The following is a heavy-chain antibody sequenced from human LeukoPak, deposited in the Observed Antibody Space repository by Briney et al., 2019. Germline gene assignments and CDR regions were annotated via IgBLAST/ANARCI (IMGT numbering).Heavy chain of an antibody. CDR2: IYLDDDK. V-gene: IGHV2-5*02. CDR3: AHRSTVVGATTGFDY. CDR1: DFSVSTRGVR. J-gene: IGHJ4*02. Sequence: SGPTLVNPTHTLTLTCTFSDFSVSTRGVRGGWIRQPPQKSLEWLSLIYLDDDKRYSPSLKRRLTITKDTSKNQVVLTMTNMDPVDTDTYYCAHRSTVVGATTGFDYWGQGTLVTVSS. D-gene: IGHD1-26*01.